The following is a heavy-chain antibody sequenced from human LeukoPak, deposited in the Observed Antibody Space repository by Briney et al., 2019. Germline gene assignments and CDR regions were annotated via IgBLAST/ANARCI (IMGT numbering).Heavy chain of an antibody. CDR1: GGSFSGHY. Sequence: PSETLSLTCAVYGGSFSGHYWTWIRQPPGKGLEGIGEIDHTGRGTYNPSLTSRVTISKDSSKNQFSLSLGSVIAADTAVYFCARGENSGSYFSYFDSWAQGTPVTVSS. CDR3: ARGENSGSYFSYFDS. D-gene: IGHD3-10*01. J-gene: IGHJ5*01. V-gene: IGHV4-34*01. CDR2: IDHTGRG.